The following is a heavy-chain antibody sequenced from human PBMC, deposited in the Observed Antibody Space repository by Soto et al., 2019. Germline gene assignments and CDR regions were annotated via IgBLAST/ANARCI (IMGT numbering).Heavy chain of an antibody. CDR3: AKDRYDYYDSSGYYWPLDY. V-gene: IGHV3-23*01. CDR2: ISGSGGST. Sequence: GGSLRLSWAASGFTFSSYAMSWVRQAPGKGLEWVSAISGSGGSTYYADSVKGRFTISRDNSKNTLYLQMNSLRAEDTAVYYCAKDRYDYYDSSGYYWPLDYWGQGTLVTVSS. D-gene: IGHD3-22*01. CDR1: GFTFSSYA. J-gene: IGHJ4*02.